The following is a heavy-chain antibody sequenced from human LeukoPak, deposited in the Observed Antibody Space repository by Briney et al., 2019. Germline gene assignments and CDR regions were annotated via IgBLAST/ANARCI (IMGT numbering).Heavy chain of an antibody. J-gene: IGHJ4*02. CDR1: GFTFSSYW. Sequence: PGGSLRLSCAASGFTFSSYWIHWVRQAPGKGLEWVSYISSSGSTIYYADSVKGRFTISRDNAKNSLYLQMNSLRAEDTAVYYCARGRGRQLEYYFDYWGQGTLVTVSS. CDR3: ARGRGRQLEYYFDY. CDR2: ISSSGSTI. D-gene: IGHD6-13*01. V-gene: IGHV3-48*04.